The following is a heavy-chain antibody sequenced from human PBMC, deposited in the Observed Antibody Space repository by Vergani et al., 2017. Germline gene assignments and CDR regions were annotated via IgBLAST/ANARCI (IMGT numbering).Heavy chain of an antibody. J-gene: IGHJ4*02. CDR3: AAEPYYYDSSGYYHPFDY. CDR2: ISAYNGNT. CDR1: GYTFTSYG. Sequence: QVQLVQSGAEVKKPGASVKVSCKASGYTFTSYGISWVRQAPGQGLEWMGWISAYNGNTNYAQKLQGRVTMTTDTSTSTAYMELRSLRSDDTAVYYCAAEPYYYDSSGYYHPFDYWGQGTLVTVSS. V-gene: IGHV1-18*01. D-gene: IGHD3-22*01.